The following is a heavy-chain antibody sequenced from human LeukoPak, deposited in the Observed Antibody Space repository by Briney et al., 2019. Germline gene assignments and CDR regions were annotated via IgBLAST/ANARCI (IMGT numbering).Heavy chain of an antibody. J-gene: IGHJ5*02. CDR3: ARDTKHYFQYNWFDP. CDR1: GYSISSGYY. V-gene: IGHV4-38-2*02. D-gene: IGHD2/OR15-2a*01. CDR2: VYHSGST. Sequence: SETLSLTCTVSGYSISSGYYWGWIRQPPGKGLEWIGSVYHSGSTYYNPSLKSRVTISVDTSKNQFSLKLSTVTAADTAVYYCARDTKHYFQYNWFDPWGQGTLVTVSS.